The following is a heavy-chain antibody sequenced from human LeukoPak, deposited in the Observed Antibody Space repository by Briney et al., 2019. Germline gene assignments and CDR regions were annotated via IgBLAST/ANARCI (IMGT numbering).Heavy chain of an antibody. CDR1: GGTFSSYA. CDR3: ARDQWEDIVVVPASDAFDI. V-gene: IGHV1-69*06. Sequence: SVKVSCKASGGTFSSYAISWVRQAPGQGLEWMGGIIPIFGTANYAQKFQGRVTITADKSTSTAYMELSSLRSEDTAVYYCARDQWEDIVVVPASDAFDIWGQGTMVTVSS. J-gene: IGHJ3*02. CDR2: IIPIFGTA. D-gene: IGHD2-2*01.